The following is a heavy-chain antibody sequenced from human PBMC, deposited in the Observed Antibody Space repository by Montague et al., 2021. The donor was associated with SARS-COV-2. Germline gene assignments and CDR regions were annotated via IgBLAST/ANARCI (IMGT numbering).Heavy chain of an antibody. CDR1: GGSISSSSYY. CDR3: ARHFFSAGAEEAGWFDP. Sequence: SETLSFTCTVSGGSISSSSYYWGWIRQPPGKGLEWIGSIYYSGSTYYNPSLKSRVTISVDTSKNQFSLKLSSVTAADTAVYYCARHFFSAGAEEAGWFDPWGQGTLLSVSS. J-gene: IGHJ5*02. D-gene: IGHD1-26*01. V-gene: IGHV4-39*01. CDR2: IYYSGST.